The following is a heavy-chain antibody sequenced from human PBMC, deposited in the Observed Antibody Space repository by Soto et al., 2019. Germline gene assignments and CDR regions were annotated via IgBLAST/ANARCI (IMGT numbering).Heavy chain of an antibody. CDR3: ARTVIGGFDY. D-gene: IGHD3-16*02. Sequence: ETLSLTCTVSGGSISSDYWSWIRQPPGKGLEWIAYIYYSGSTNYNPSLKSRVAISGDTSKNQFSLKLSSVTAADTAVYYCARTVIGGFDYWGQGTLVTVSS. CDR1: GGSISSDY. J-gene: IGHJ4*02. CDR2: IYYSGST. V-gene: IGHV4-59*01.